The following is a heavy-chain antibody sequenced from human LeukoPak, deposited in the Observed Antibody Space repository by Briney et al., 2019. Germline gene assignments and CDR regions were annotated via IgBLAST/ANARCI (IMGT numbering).Heavy chain of an antibody. J-gene: IGHJ5*02. CDR2: ISTNGGST. D-gene: IGHD2-21*01. V-gene: IGHV3-64D*06. CDR1: GCPFSNYA. Sequence: GGSLRLSCSASGCPFSNYAIHWVRQAPGKGLQYFSAISTNGGSTYYADSVKGRFTISRDNSKNTLYLQMSSLRAEDTAVYYCVRGDRWFDPWGQGTLVTVSS. CDR3: VRGDRWFDP.